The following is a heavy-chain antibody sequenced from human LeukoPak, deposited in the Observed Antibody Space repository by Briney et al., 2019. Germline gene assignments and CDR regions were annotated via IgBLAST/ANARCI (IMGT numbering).Heavy chain of an antibody. CDR2: ISAYNGNT. Sequence: GASVKVSCKASGYTFTSYGISWVRQAPGQGLEWMGWISAYNGNTNYAQKLQGRVTITADKSTSTAYMELSSLRSEDTAVYYCATRQATIRDGDHFDYWGQGTLVTVSS. J-gene: IGHJ4*02. CDR3: ATRQATIRDGDHFDY. V-gene: IGHV1-18*01. D-gene: IGHD5-24*01. CDR1: GYTFTSYG.